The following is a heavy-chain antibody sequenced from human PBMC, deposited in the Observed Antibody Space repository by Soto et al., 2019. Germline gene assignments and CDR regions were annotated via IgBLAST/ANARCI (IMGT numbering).Heavy chain of an antibody. J-gene: IGHJ4*02. CDR1: GYTFTTYA. D-gene: IGHD6-19*01. CDR2: INAGNGNT. V-gene: IGHV1-3*01. CDR3: ARDGAVAGNINFDY. Sequence: QVQLVQSGAEVKKPGASVKVSCKASGYTFTTYAMHWVRQAPGQRLEWMGWINAGNGNTKYSQNFQGRVTITRDTCASTTYMGLSSLRSEDTGVYYCARDGAVAGNINFDYWGQGTLVTVS.